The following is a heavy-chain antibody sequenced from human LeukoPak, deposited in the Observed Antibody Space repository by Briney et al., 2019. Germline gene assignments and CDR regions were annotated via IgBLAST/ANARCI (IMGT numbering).Heavy chain of an antibody. CDR3: ARVTYDYVWGSYRTPFDY. CDR2: ISSSGSNI. V-gene: IGHV3-48*03. J-gene: IGHJ4*02. D-gene: IGHD3-16*02. CDR1: GFTFSSYE. Sequence: PGGSLRLSCAASGFTFSSYEMNWVRQAPGKGLEWVSYISSSGSNIYYADSVKGRLTISRDNAKNSLYLQMNSLRAEDTAVYYCARVTYDYVWGSYRTPFDYWGQGTLVTVSS.